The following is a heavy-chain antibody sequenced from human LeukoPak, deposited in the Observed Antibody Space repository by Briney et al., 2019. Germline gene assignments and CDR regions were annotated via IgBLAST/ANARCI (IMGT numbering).Heavy chain of an antibody. CDR2: INSDESRT. Sequence: GGSLRLSCAASGFTFSTFWMHWVRQVPGKGLVWVSRINSDESRTNYADSVKGRFTISRDNAKNSLFLQMNSLRAEDTAVYYCARDGRHYYGSGNYYSKDAFDIWGQGTMVTVSS. V-gene: IGHV3-74*01. CDR1: GFTFSTFW. D-gene: IGHD3-10*01. CDR3: ARDGRHYYGSGNYYSKDAFDI. J-gene: IGHJ3*02.